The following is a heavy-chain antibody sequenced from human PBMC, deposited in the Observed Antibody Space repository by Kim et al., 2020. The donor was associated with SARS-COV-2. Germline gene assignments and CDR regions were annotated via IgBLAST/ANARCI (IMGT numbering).Heavy chain of an antibody. V-gene: IGHV3-74*01. CDR2: IDSNGSTK. Sequence: GGSLRLSCAASGFSLSNYWMYWVRQVPGKGLVWVSRIDSNGSTKTYADSVKGRFTISRDSATNTLYLQMNSLRAEDTAVYYCAGYYFGMDVWGHGATVTV. J-gene: IGHJ6*02. CDR1: GFSLSNYW. CDR3: AGYYFGMDV.